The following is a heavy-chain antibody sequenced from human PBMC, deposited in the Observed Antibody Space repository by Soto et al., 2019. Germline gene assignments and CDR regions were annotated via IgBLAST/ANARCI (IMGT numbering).Heavy chain of an antibody. V-gene: IGHV4-59*01. CDR1: GGSISSYY. D-gene: IGHD6-13*01. J-gene: IGHJ5*02. CDR2: IYYSGST. Sequence: PSETLSLTCTVSGGSISSYYWSWIRQPPGKGLEWIGYIYYSGSTNYNPSLKSRVTISVDTSKNQFSLKLSSVTAADTAVYYCAREGIAADQNWFDPWGQGTLVTVS. CDR3: AREGIAADQNWFDP.